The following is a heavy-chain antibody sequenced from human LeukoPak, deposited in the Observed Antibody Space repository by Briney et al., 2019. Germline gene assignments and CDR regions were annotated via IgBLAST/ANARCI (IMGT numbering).Heavy chain of an antibody. CDR2: IYYSGST. V-gene: IGHV4-59*12. D-gene: IGHD1-20*01. Sequence: PSETLSLTCTVSGGSISSYYWSWLRQPPGKGLEWIGYIYYSGSTNYNPSLKSRVTISVDTSKNQFSLKLSSVTAADTAVYYCARDSGITGTPDYWGQGTLVTVSS. J-gene: IGHJ4*02. CDR3: ARDSGITGTPDY. CDR1: GGSISSYY.